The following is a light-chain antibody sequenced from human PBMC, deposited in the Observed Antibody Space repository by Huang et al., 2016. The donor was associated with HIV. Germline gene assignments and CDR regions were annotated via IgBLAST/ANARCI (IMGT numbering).Light chain of an antibody. V-gene: IGKV3-20*01. CDR2: GTS. J-gene: IGKJ1*01. CDR1: LSVSSSY. Sequence: EIVLTQSQGTLFVSPGERATLSCRASLSVSSSYLAWYQHKPGQAPRLLIYGTSSRATGIPDRFSGSGSGTDFTLTIGRLEPEDFAVYYCQQFGTSPWTFGQGTKVEVK. CDR3: QQFGTSPWT.